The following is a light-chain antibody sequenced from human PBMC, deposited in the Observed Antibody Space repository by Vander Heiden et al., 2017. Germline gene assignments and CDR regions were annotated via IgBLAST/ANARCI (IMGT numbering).Light chain of an antibody. CDR2: AAS. Sequence: AIRMTQFPSSFSASTGDRVTITCRASQGISSYLAWYQQKPGKAPKLLIYAASTLQSGVPSRFSGSGSGTDFTLTISCLQSEDFATYYCQQDYSYPPTFGQGTKVEIK. J-gene: IGKJ1*01. CDR3: QQDYSYPPT. CDR1: QGISSY. V-gene: IGKV1-8*01.